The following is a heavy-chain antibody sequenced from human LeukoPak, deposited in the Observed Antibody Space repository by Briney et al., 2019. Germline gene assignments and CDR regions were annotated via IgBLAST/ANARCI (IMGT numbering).Heavy chain of an antibody. V-gene: IGHV3-21*05. CDR2: INAGSDYI. Sequence: GGSLRLSCAASGFMFTGYSMTWVRQAPGKGLEWISYINAGSDYIYYADSVEGRFTISRDNAKNSVSLQMNSLRAEDTAVYYCARWGLGPSLDYWGQGTLVTLSS. CDR3: ARWGLGPSLDY. CDR1: GFMFTGYS. D-gene: IGHD1-26*01. J-gene: IGHJ4*02.